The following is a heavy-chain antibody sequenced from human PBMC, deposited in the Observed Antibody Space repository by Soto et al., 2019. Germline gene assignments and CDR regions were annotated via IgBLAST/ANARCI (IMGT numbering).Heavy chain of an antibody. Sequence: SVKVSCKASGYTFTGYYMHWVRQAPGQGLEWMGGIIPIFGTANYAQKFQGRVTITADESTSTAYMELSSLRSEDTAVYYCARDVYYDSSGYYYGGFDYWGQGTLVTVSS. D-gene: IGHD3-22*01. CDR1: GYTFTGYY. CDR3: ARDVYYDSSGYYYGGFDY. V-gene: IGHV1-69*13. CDR2: IIPIFGTA. J-gene: IGHJ4*02.